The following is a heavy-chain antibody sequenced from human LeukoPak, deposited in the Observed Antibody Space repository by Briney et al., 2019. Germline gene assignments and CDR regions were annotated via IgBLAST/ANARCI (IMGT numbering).Heavy chain of an antibody. CDR3: ARDLLEAVAGTVYYYYMDV. D-gene: IGHD6-19*01. J-gene: IGHJ6*03. CDR2: IYSGGST. Sequence: GGSLRLSCAASGFTVSSNYMSWVRQAPGKGLEWVSVIYSGGSTYYADSVKGRFTISRDNSKNTLYLQMNSLRAVDTAVYYCARDLLEAVAGTVYYYYMDVWGKGTTVTVSS. V-gene: IGHV3-53*01. CDR1: GFTVSSNY.